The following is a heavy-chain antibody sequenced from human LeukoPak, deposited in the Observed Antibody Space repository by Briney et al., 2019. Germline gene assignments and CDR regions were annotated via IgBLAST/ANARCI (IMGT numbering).Heavy chain of an antibody. J-gene: IGHJ4*02. CDR3: ARDMSGTYSFDY. V-gene: IGHV3-30*14. Sequence: GGSLRLSCAASGFTFSGYPIHWVRQAPGMGLEWVAVISYDGSNKYYADSVKGRFTVSRDNSKNTLFLDLTSLRTDDTAVYYCARDMSGTYSFDYWGQGTLVTVSS. D-gene: IGHD1-26*01. CDR2: ISYDGSNK. CDR1: GFTFSGYP.